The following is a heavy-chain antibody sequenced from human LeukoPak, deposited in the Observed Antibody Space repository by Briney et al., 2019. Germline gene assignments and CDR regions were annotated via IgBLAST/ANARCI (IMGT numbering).Heavy chain of an antibody. J-gene: IGHJ4*02. D-gene: IGHD5-24*01. CDR3: AREYGYNSG. Sequence: GGSLRLSCAASGFTFSSYNMNWVRQAPGKGLEWVSSISSSSSYMYYADSVKGRLTLSRDNAKNSLYLQMNSLRAEDTAVYYCAREYGYNSGWGQGTLVTVSS. V-gene: IGHV3-21*01. CDR1: GFTFSSYN. CDR2: ISSSSSYM.